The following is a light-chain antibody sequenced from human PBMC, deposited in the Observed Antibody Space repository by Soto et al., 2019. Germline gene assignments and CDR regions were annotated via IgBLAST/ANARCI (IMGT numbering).Light chain of an antibody. CDR2: SNN. J-gene: IGLJ1*01. V-gene: IGLV1-47*02. CDR1: SSNIGTNY. CDR3: AAWDDSLSGSYV. Sequence: QSVLTQPPSASGTPGQRVTISCSGSSSNIGTNYVYWYQQLPGTAPKLLIYSNNQRPSGVPDRFSASKSGTSASLAIGGLRSEDEADYYCAAWDDSLSGSYVFGTGTKLTVL.